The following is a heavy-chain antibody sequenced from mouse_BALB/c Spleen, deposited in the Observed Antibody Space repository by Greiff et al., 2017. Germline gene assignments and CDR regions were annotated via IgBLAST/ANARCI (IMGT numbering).Heavy chain of an antibody. D-gene: IGHD2-1*01. CDR1: GYSITSDYA. CDR2: ISYSGST. V-gene: IGHV3-2*02. J-gene: IGHJ2*01. CDR3: ARGAKGNLFFDY. Sequence: DVKLQESGPGLVKPSQSLSLTCTVTGYSITSDYAWNWIRQFPGNKLEWMGYISYSGSTSYNPSLKSRISITRDTSKNQFFLQLNSVTTEDTATYYCARGAKGNLFFDYWGQGTTLTVSS.